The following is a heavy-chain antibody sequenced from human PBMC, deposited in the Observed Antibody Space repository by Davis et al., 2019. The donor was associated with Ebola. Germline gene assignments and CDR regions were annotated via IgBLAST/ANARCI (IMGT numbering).Heavy chain of an antibody. J-gene: IGHJ5*02. CDR3: ARDRGFNWFDP. CDR1: GFTFSTYG. CDR2: ISFDGSKK. Sequence: GESLKISCAASGFTFSTYGMHWVRQAPGKGLEWVTVISFDGSKKYYADSVKGRFTISRDNSKNTLYLQMNSLRAEDTAVYYCARDRGFNWFDPWGQGTLVTVSS. V-gene: IGHV3-30*03. D-gene: IGHD3-16*01.